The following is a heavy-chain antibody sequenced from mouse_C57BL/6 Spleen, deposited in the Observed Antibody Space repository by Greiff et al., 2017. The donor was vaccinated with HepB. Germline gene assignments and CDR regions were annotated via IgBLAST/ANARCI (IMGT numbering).Heavy chain of an antibody. J-gene: IGHJ2*01. CDR1: GYSFTSYY. Sequence: QVQLQQSGPELVKPGASVKISCKASGYSFTSYYIHWVKQRPGQGLEWIGWIYPGSGNTKYNEKFKGKATLTADTSSSTAYMQFSSLTSEDSAVYYCARRQSYSYFDYWGQGTTLTVSS. V-gene: IGHV1-66*01. CDR3: ARRQSYSYFDY. D-gene: IGHD2-12*01. CDR2: IYPGSGNT.